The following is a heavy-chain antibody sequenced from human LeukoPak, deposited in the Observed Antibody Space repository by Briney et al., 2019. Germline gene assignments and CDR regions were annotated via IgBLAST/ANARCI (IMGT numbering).Heavy chain of an antibody. J-gene: IGHJ4*02. CDR1: GGSISSYY. CDR2: IYTSGST. Sequence: SETLSLTCTVSGGSISSYYWSWIRQPAGKGLEWIGRIYTSGSTNYNPSLKSRVTMSVDKSKNQFSLKLSSVTAADTAVYYCARDVEEAWETYYFDYWGQGTLVTVSS. CDR3: ARDVEEAWETYYFDY. V-gene: IGHV4-4*07. D-gene: IGHD5-24*01.